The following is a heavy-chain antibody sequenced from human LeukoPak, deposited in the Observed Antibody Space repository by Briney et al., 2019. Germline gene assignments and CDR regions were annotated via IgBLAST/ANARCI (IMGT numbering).Heavy chain of an antibody. CDR2: IIPIFGTA. Sequence: GASVKVSCKASGYTFTGYYMYWVRQAPGQGLEWMGGIIPIFGTANYAQKFQGRVTITADESTSTAYMELSSLRSEDTAVYYCARQSGSYYNGPLYGMDVWGQGTTVTVSS. CDR1: GYTFTGYY. J-gene: IGHJ6*02. D-gene: IGHD3-10*01. CDR3: ARQSGSYYNGPLYGMDV. V-gene: IGHV1-69*13.